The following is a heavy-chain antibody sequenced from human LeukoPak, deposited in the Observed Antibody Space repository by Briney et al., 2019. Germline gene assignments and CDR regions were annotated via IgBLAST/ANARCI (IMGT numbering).Heavy chain of an antibody. J-gene: IGHJ4*02. Sequence: GGSLRPSCAASGFTFSNNYMSWVRQAPGKGLEWVCAIYNRTTDYIDSVKGRFTISRDNSKNTVYLQMNNLRAEDTAVYYCARDGNGYYSFDQWGQGTLVTVSS. D-gene: IGHD3-22*01. CDR3: ARDGNGYYSFDQ. CDR1: GFTFSNNY. CDR2: IYNRTT. V-gene: IGHV3-53*01.